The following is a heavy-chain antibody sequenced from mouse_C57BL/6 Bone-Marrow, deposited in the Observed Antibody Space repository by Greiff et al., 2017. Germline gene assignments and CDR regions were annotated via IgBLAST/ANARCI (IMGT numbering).Heavy chain of an antibody. Sequence: EVMLVESGGGLVQPKGSLKLSCAASGFSFNTYAMNWVRQAPGKGLEWVARIRSKSNNYATYYADSVKDRFTISRDDSESMLYLQMNNLKTEDTAMYYCVGGTGLLFAYWGQGTLVTVSA. D-gene: IGHD4-1*01. V-gene: IGHV10-1*01. CDR2: IRSKSNNYAT. CDR3: VGGTGLLFAY. J-gene: IGHJ3*01. CDR1: GFSFNTYA.